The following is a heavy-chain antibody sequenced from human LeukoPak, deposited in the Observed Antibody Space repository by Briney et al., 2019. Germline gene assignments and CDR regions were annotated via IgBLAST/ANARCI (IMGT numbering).Heavy chain of an antibody. J-gene: IGHJ4*02. Sequence: SETLSLTCTVSGGSISSYYWSWIRQPAGKGLEWIGRIYTSGSTNYNPSLKSRVTMSVDTSKNQFSLKLSSVTAANTAVYYCASGGDVLLWFGESTPFDYWGQGTLVTVSS. D-gene: IGHD3-10*01. CDR3: ASGGDVLLWFGESTPFDY. CDR1: GGSISSYY. V-gene: IGHV4-4*07. CDR2: IYTSGST.